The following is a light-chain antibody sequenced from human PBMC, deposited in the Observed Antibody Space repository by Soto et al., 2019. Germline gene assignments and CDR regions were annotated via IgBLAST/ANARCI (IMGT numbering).Light chain of an antibody. J-gene: IGKJ5*01. CDR2: GAS. CDR3: QQHGISHIT. Sequence: EIVLTQSPGTLSLSPGERATLSCRASQSVSSSYLAWYQQKPGQAPRLLIYGASNRATGIPDRFSGSGSGTDFTLTISRLEPDDFAVYYCQQHGISHITFGQGTRMEIK. CDR1: QSVSSSY. V-gene: IGKV3-20*01.